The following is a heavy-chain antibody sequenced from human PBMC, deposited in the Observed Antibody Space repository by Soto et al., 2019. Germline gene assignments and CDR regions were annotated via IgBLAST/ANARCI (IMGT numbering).Heavy chain of an antibody. CDR2: IKSKTDGGTT. Sequence: EVQLVESGGGLVKPGGSLRLSCAASGFTFSNAWMNWVRQAPGKGLEWVGRIKSKTDGGTTDYAAPVKGRFTISRDDSKNTLYLQMNSLKTEDTAVYYCTTEYHSPPEDYDILTGAPGVIYWYFDLWGRGTLVTVSS. CDR3: TTEYHSPPEDYDILTGAPGVIYWYFDL. V-gene: IGHV3-15*07. J-gene: IGHJ2*01. D-gene: IGHD3-9*01. CDR1: GFTFSNAW.